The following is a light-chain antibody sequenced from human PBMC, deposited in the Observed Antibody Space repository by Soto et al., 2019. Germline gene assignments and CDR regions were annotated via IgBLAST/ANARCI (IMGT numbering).Light chain of an antibody. CDR2: EVS. CDR3: TSYRSGGTFV. CDR1: SSDVGGYKY. J-gene: IGLJ1*01. Sequence: QSALTQPASVSGSPGQSITISCTGTSSDVGGYKYVSWYQQHPGKAPKLMIYEVSNRASGVSNRFSGSKSGNTASLTISGLQAEDEADYYCTSYRSGGTFVFGSGTKLTVL. V-gene: IGLV2-14*01.